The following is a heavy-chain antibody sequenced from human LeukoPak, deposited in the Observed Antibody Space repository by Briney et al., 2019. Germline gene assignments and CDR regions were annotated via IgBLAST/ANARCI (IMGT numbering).Heavy chain of an antibody. D-gene: IGHD3-22*01. V-gene: IGHV3-30*04. CDR3: ARDPPRGPPSYYYDSSGYYYGPWFDP. Sequence: PGRSLRPSCSASGFTFSSYAMDCVRQAPWKGLGWVAVISYDGSNKYYAHSVKGRFTIPRDNYTKTLYLQMNSLRAEATAVYYCARDPPRGPPSYYYDSSGYYYGPWFDPWGQGTLVTVSS. CDR2: ISYDGSNK. J-gene: IGHJ5*02. CDR1: GFTFSSYA.